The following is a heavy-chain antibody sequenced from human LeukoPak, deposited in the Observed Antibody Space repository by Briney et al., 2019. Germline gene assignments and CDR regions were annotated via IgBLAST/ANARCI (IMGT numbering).Heavy chain of an antibody. Sequence: AGSLTLSCAVSGLTVSNNYMSWVRQAPGKGLEWVSVIYSGGSTYYADSVKGRFTIPRDNSKNTVYLQMNSLRDEDTAVYYCARNVGYWGQGTMVAVSS. CDR1: GLTVSNNY. D-gene: IGHD1-26*01. J-gene: IGHJ4*02. CDR2: IYSGGST. CDR3: ARNVGY. V-gene: IGHV3-53*01.